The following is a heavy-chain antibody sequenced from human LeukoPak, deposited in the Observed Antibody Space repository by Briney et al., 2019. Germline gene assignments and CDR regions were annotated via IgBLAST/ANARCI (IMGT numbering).Heavy chain of an antibody. J-gene: IGHJ5*02. D-gene: IGHD5-12*01. V-gene: IGHV4-59*01. CDR1: GGSISSYY. Sequence: PSETLSLTCTVSGGSISSYYWSWIRQPPGKGLEWIGYIYYSGSTNYNPSLKSRVTISVDTSKNQFSLKLSSVTAADTAVYYCARAGGGYDLRSAVNWFDPWGQGTLVTVS. CDR3: ARAGGGYDLRSAVNWFDP. CDR2: IYYSGST.